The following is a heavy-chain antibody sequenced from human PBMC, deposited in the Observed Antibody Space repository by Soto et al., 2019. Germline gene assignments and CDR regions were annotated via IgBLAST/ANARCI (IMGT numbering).Heavy chain of an antibody. CDR2: VYYSGST. CDR1: GESVNSYD. Sequence: PSEPQSLTCTVTGESVNSYDWSWMRQPPGKGLECMGYVYYSGSTNYNPSLKSRGTISVDTSKNQIALRLKSVTAADTAVYYCARAETSGIHYFDYWGQGSLVTVSS. V-gene: IGHV4-59*02. J-gene: IGHJ4*02. D-gene: IGHD6-13*01. CDR3: ARAETSGIHYFDY.